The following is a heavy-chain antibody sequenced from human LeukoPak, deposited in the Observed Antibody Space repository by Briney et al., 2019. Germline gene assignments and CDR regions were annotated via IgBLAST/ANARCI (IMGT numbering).Heavy chain of an antibody. V-gene: IGHV3-30*18. CDR1: GFTFSSYG. CDR2: ISYDGSNK. CDR3: GKAAILTRTYYFDY. J-gene: IGHJ4*02. Sequence: GGSLRLSCAASGFTFSSYGMHWVRQAPGKGLEWVAVISYDGSNKYYADSVKGRFTISRDNSKNTLYLQMNSLRAEDTAVYYCGKAAILTRTYYFDYWGQGTLVTVSS. D-gene: IGHD3-9*01.